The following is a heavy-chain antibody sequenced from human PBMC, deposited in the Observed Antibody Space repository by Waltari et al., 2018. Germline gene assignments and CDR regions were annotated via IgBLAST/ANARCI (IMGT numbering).Heavy chain of an antibody. CDR1: GGSISSGSYY. CDR2: IYTSGST. V-gene: IGHV4-61*02. J-gene: IGHJ4*02. Sequence: QVQLQESGPGLVKPSQTLSLTCTVSGGSISSGSYYWSWIRQPAGKGLEWIGRIYTSGSTNYNPSLKSRVTISVDTSKNQFSLKLSSVTAADTAVYYCATSEYYYGSGSYHYWGQGTLVT. CDR3: ATSEYYYGSGSYHY. D-gene: IGHD3-10*01.